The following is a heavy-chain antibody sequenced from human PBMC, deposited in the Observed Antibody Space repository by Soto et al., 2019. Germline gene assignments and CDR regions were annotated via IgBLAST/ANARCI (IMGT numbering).Heavy chain of an antibody. CDR2: MNPNSDNT. Sequence: QVQLVQSGAEVKTPGASVKVSCKASGYTFATYDINWVRQAPGQGLEWMGWMNPNSDNTGYAQKFQGRLTMTRDTALSVAHMELSSLRNEDTAVYYCARSDGYNFNWLDSWGQGPLVTVSA. CDR3: ARSDGYNFNWLDS. V-gene: IGHV1-8*01. J-gene: IGHJ5*01. CDR1: GYTFATYD. D-gene: IGHD2-21*01.